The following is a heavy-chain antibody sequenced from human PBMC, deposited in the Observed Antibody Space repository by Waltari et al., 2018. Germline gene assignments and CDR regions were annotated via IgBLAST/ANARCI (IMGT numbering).Heavy chain of an antibody. D-gene: IGHD2-2*02. V-gene: IGHV3-30*01. CDR1: GFTFSSHA. CDR3: VSVHLRYRVGPGDF. Sequence: QVQLVASGAAVVHLVKSLPPAWLATGFTFSSHALNWVRQAPGKGLQWLAVISYDGNTKYYDDSVKGRVTISRDNMQLDSLRPEDTGVYYCVSVHLRYRVGPGDFWGQGTLVTVSS. J-gene: IGHJ4*02. CDR2: ISYDGNTK.